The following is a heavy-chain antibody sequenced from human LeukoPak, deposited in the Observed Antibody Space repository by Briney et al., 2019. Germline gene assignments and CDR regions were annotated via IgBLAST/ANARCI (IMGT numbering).Heavy chain of an antibody. CDR1: GGTFSSYA. Sequence: ASVKVSCKASGGTFSSYAISWVRQAPGQGLEWMGGIIPIFGTANYAQKFQGRVTITADESTSTAYMELSSLRSEDTAVYYCARSRNCSSTSCYHLRPFDYWGQGTLVTVSS. CDR3: ARSRNCSSTSCYHLRPFDY. CDR2: IIPIFGTA. J-gene: IGHJ4*02. V-gene: IGHV1-69*13. D-gene: IGHD2-2*01.